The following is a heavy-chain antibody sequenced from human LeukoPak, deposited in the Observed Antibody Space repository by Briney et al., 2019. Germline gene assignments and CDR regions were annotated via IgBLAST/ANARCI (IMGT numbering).Heavy chain of an antibody. Sequence: GASVKVSCKASGGTFSSYAISWVRQAPGQGLEWMGWISAYNGNTNYAQKLQGRVTMTTDTSTSTAYMELRSLRSDDTAVYYCARDERVVGAEVLGNYWGQGTLVTVSS. J-gene: IGHJ4*02. D-gene: IGHD1-26*01. CDR2: ISAYNGNT. CDR1: GGTFSSYA. CDR3: ARDERVVGAEVLGNY. V-gene: IGHV1-18*01.